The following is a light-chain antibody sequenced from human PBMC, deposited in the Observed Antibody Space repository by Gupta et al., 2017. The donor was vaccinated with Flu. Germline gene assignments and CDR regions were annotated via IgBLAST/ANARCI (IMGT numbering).Light chain of an antibody. V-gene: IGKV1-39*01. CDR1: QSISNY. CDR2: AAS. J-gene: IGKJ2*02. CDR3: HQNYSSCT. Sequence: DIQLTQSPSSLSASVGDRVTITCRASQSISNYLNWYQQRPGKAPKLLIYAASSLQSGVPSRFSGSGSGTEFTLTISSLQPEDFATYYCHQNYSSCTFGQGTKLEIK.